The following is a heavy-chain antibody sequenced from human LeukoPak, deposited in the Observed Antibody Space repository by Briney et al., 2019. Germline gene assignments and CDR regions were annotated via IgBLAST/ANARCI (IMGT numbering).Heavy chain of an antibody. CDR3: ARGGPDYYDSSGYGWFDP. CDR2: IYYSGST. D-gene: IGHD3-22*01. Sequence: SETLSLTCTVSGGSISSSSYYWGWIRQPPGKGLEWIGSIYYSGSTYYNPSLKSRVTISVDTSKNQFSLKLSFVTAADTAVYYCARGGPDYYDSSGYGWFDPWGQGTLVTVSS. J-gene: IGHJ5*02. CDR1: GGSISSSSYY. V-gene: IGHV4-39*01.